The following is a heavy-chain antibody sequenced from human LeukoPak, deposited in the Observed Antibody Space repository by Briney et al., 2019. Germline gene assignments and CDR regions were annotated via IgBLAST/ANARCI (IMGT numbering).Heavy chain of an antibody. CDR2: TYYRSKWYN. V-gene: IGHV6-1*01. J-gene: IGHJ5*02. CDR3: AREPYSSGWYPNWFDP. Sequence: SQTLSLTCAISGDSVSSNSAAWNWIRQSPSRGLEWLGRTYYRSKWYNDYAVSVKSRITINPDTSKNQFSLQLNSVTPEDSAVYYCAREPYSSGWYPNWFDPWGQGTLVTISS. CDR1: GDSVSSNSAA. D-gene: IGHD6-19*01.